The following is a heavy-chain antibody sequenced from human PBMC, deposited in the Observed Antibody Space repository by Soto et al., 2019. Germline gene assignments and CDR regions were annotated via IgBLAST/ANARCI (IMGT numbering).Heavy chain of an antibody. Sequence: EVQLVESGGGLVQPGGSLRLSCAASGFTVSSKYMSWVRQAPGKGLEWVSLIQSGGTTYYADYVEGRFTISRDSTKNMLHLQMDILRDEDTAVYYCARDYIPCRGGSCYWVPMDVGGKGTTVTVSS. CDR3: ARDYIPCRGGSCYWVPMDV. CDR2: IQSGGTT. J-gene: IGHJ6*04. CDR1: GFTVSSKY. V-gene: IGHV3-66*01. D-gene: IGHD2-15*01.